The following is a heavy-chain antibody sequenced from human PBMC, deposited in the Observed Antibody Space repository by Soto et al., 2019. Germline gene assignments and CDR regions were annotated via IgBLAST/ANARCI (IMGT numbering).Heavy chain of an antibody. J-gene: IGHJ6*02. Sequence: QVQLVESGGGVVQPGRSLRLACGASGFTFSTHGMHWVRQAPVKGLEWLSIITYDGSNKYYADSVKGRFTISRDNYKNTTFLQMNSMRGEDTTMYYYAKGFKVDPTYYYYGMNVWGQGTTVTVSS. CDR3: AKGFKVDPTYYYYGMNV. CDR1: GFTFSTHG. CDR2: ITYDGSNK. D-gene: IGHD2-15*01. V-gene: IGHV3-30*18.